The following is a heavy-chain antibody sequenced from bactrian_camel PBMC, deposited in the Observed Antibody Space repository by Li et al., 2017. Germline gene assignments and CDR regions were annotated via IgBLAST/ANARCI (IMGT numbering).Heavy chain of an antibody. D-gene: IGHD6*01. CDR1: GFTFSASW. J-gene: IGHJ6*01. CDR3: VRVGGNGGSWTGFRY. V-gene: IGHV3S25*01. CDR2: ISNGGYTT. Sequence: QLVESGGDLVQPGGSLRLSCVASGFTFSASWMHWVRQAPGKGLEWVSSISNGGYTTYFADSVKGRFTISRDNARSTVYLQMNSLKPEDTAVYYCVRVGGNGGSWTGFRYWGQGTQVTVS.